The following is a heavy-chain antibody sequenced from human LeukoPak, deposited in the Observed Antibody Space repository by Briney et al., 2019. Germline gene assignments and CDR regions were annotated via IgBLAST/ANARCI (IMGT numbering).Heavy chain of an antibody. Sequence: ASETLSLTCAVYGGSFSSYYWSWIRQPPGKGLEWIGYIYYSGSTNYNPSLKSRVTISVDTSKNQFSLKLSSVTAADTAVYYCARDVAERTSYYYDSSGVSNAFDIWGQGTMVTVSS. V-gene: IGHV4-59*01. J-gene: IGHJ3*02. CDR2: IYYSGST. D-gene: IGHD3-22*01. CDR3: ARDVAERTSYYYDSSGVSNAFDI. CDR1: GGSFSSYY.